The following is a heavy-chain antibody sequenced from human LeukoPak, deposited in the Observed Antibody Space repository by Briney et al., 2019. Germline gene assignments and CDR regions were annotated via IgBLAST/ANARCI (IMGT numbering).Heavy chain of an antibody. CDR2: IYSGGST. CDR3: AREGYGDPGPFDY. D-gene: IGHD4-17*01. J-gene: IGHJ4*02. Sequence: GGSLRLSCAASGFRFSNYGMHWVRQAPGKGLEWVSVIYSGGSTYYADSVKGRFTISRDNSKNTLYLQMNSLRAEDTAVYYCAREGYGDPGPFDYWGQGTLVTVSS. V-gene: IGHV3-53*01. CDR1: GFRFSNYG.